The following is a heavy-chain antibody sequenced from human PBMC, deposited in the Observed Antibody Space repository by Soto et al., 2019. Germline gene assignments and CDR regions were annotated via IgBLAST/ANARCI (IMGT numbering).Heavy chain of an antibody. V-gene: IGHV4-39*02. CDR2: IHSSGGT. Sequence: SETLSLTCTVSGASIKSRNYFWGWIRQPPGKGLEFVGSIHSSGGTYYNPSLKSRVTVSVDLSNSHFSLSLKSLTATDTAVYYCGRLAEAATGHTDFDFWGQGTLVTVSS. CDR1: GASIKSRNYF. CDR3: GRLAEAATGHTDFDF. D-gene: IGHD2-15*01. J-gene: IGHJ4*02.